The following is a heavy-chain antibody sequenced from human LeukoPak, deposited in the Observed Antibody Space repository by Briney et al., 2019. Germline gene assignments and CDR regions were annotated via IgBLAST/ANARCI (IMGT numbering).Heavy chain of an antibody. CDR3: AREYSSSSLDY. CDR1: GYSFTGHY. D-gene: IGHD6-6*01. Sequence: GASVKVSCKASGYSFTGHYMHWVRQAPGQGLEWMGWINPNSGGTNYAQKFQGRVTMTRDTSISTAYMELSRLRSDDTAVYYCAREYSSSSLDYWGQGTLVTVSS. V-gene: IGHV1-2*02. J-gene: IGHJ4*02. CDR2: INPNSGGT.